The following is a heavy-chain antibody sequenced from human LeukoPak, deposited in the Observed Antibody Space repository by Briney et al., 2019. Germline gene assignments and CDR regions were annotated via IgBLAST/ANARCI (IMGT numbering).Heavy chain of an antibody. D-gene: IGHD1-26*01. CDR2: INHSGST. J-gene: IGHJ3*02. V-gene: IGHV4-34*01. Sequence: SETLSLTCAVYGGSFSGYYWSWIRQPPGKGLEWIGEINHSGSTNYNPSLKSRVTISVDTSKNQFSLKLSSVTAADTAVYYCASGSYSGIDAFDIWGQGTMVTVSS. CDR1: GGSFSGYY. CDR3: ASGSYSGIDAFDI.